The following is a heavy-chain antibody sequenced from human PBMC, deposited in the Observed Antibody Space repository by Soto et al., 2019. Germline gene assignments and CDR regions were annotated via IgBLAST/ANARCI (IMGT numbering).Heavy chain of an antibody. V-gene: IGHV1-3*01. J-gene: IGHJ4*02. CDR2: INAGNGYT. CDR3: ARLITGPIGVYY. Sequence: QVQLVQSGSEVKKPGASVNVSCKASGYIFSSYAMHWVRQAPGQRLEWMGWINAGNGYTKYSQKFQGRVTITWDTSASTAYMDLSSLRSDDTDVYYCARLITGPIGVYYWCQGTLVTVYS. D-gene: IGHD1-20*01. CDR1: GYIFSSYA.